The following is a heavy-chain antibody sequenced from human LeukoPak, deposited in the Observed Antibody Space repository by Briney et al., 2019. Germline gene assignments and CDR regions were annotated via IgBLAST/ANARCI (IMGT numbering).Heavy chain of an antibody. D-gene: IGHD1-26*01. V-gene: IGHV3-66*01. J-gene: IGHJ4*02. Sequence: PGGSLRLSCAASGFTVSNNYMSWVRQAPGKGLEWVSLIYSGGSTYYADSVRGRFTISRDSSKNTLYLQLNSLRAEDTAVYYCARDLGTTNYYFDYWGQGTPVTVSS. CDR3: ARDLGTTNYYFDY. CDR1: GFTVSNNY. CDR2: IYSGGST.